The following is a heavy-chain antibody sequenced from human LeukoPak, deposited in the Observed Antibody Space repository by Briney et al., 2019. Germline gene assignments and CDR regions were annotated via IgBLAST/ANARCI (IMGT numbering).Heavy chain of an antibody. CDR1: GFTFSSYD. J-gene: IGHJ3*02. CDR2: ISSNGGST. D-gene: IGHD4/OR15-4a*01. CDR3: ARVGAHDAFHI. Sequence: PGVSLRLSCAASGFTFSSYDMHWVRQAPGKGLEYVSAISSNGGSTYYANSVKGRFSISRDNSKNTLYLQMGSLRAEDMAVYYCARVGAHDAFHIWGQGTMVTVSS. V-gene: IGHV3-64*01.